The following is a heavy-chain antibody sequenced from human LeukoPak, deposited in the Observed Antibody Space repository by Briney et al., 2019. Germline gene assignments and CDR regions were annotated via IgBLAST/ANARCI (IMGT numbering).Heavy chain of an antibody. CDR2: INPNSGGT. Sequence: ASVKVSCKASGYTFTGYYMHWVRQAPGQGLEWMGWINPNSGGTNYAQKFQGRVTMTRDTSISTAYMELSRLRSDDTAVYYCARAGYQLLYGWEGAFDIWGQGTMVAVSS. CDR3: ARAGYQLLYGWEGAFDI. D-gene: IGHD2-2*02. CDR1: GYTFTGYY. J-gene: IGHJ3*02. V-gene: IGHV1-2*02.